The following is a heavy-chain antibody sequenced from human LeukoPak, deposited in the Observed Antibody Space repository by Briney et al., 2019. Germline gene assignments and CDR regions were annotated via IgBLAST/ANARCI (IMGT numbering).Heavy chain of an antibody. J-gene: IGHJ4*02. CDR2: ISSSSSYI. V-gene: IGHV3-21*01. CDR3: ARVILELTYFDY. D-gene: IGHD1-7*01. Sequence: PGGSLRLSCAASGFTFSSYSMNWVRQAPGKGLEWVSSISSSSSYIYYADSVKGRFTISRDNAKNSLYLQMNSLRAEDTAVYYCARVILELTYFDYWGQGTLVTVSS. CDR1: GFTFSSYS.